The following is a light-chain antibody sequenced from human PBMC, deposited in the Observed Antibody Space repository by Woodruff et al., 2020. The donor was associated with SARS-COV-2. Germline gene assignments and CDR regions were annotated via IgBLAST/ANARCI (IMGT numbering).Light chain of an antibody. CDR3: SSYTSTDTYV. J-gene: IGLJ1*01. CDR2: EVS. Sequence: MFEVSHRPSGVSGRFSGSKSGNTASLTISGLQTEDEADYYCSSYTSTDTYVFGTGTEVTVL. V-gene: IGLV2-14*01.